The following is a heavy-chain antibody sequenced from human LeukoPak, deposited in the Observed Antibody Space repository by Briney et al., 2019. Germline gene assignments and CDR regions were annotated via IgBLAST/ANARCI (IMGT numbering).Heavy chain of an antibody. CDR3: ARARKWELVGGYFDY. CDR1: GGTFSSYA. D-gene: IGHD1-26*01. CDR2: IIPIFGTA. Sequence: SVKVSCKASGGTFSSYAISWVRQAPGQGLEWMGGIIPIFGTANYAQKFQGRVTITADESTSTAYMELSSLRSEDTAVYYCARARKWELVGGYFDYWGQGTLVTVSS. V-gene: IGHV1-69*13. J-gene: IGHJ4*02.